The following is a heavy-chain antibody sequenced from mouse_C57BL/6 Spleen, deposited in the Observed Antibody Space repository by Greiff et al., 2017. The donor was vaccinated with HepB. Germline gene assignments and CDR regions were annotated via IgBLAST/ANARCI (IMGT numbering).Heavy chain of an antibody. CDR2: INPSSGYT. D-gene: IGHD3-2*02. J-gene: IGHJ3*01. CDR1: GYTFTSYW. CDR3: ARLETAQASWFAY. V-gene: IGHV1-7*01. Sequence: VMLVESGAELAKPGASVKLSCKASGYTFTSYWMHWVKQRPGQGLEWIGYINPSSGYTKYNQKFKDKATLTADKSSSTAYMQLSSLTYEDSAVYYCARLETAQASWFAYWGQGTLVTVSA.